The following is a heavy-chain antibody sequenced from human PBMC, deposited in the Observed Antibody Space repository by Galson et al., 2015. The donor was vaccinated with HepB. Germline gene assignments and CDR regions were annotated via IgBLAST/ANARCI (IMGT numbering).Heavy chain of an antibody. V-gene: IGHV3-30*18. Sequence: LSCAASGFTFSNYGMHWVRQAPGKVLEWVAVISYDGSNKYYADSVKGRFTISRDNSKNTLYLQMNSLRAEDTALYYCAKDPYLYSALAGTMAGFDYWGQGTLVTVSS. D-gene: IGHD6-19*01. CDR1: GFTFSNYG. J-gene: IGHJ4*02. CDR3: AKDPYLYSALAGTMAGFDY. CDR2: ISYDGSNK.